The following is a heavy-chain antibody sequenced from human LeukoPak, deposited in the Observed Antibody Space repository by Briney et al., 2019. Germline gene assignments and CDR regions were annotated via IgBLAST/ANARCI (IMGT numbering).Heavy chain of an antibody. V-gene: IGHV3-30*04. D-gene: IGHD6-13*01. CDR3: ARGDKQLVFNRNKGGFDP. CDR2: ISYDGSNK. CDR1: GFTFSSYA. Sequence: KAGGSLRLSCAASGFTFSSYAMHWVRQAPGKGLEWVTIISYDGSNKYYADSVKGRFTISRDNSKNTLYLQMNSLRTEDTAVYYCARGDKQLVFNRNKGGFDPWGQGTLVTVSS. J-gene: IGHJ5*02.